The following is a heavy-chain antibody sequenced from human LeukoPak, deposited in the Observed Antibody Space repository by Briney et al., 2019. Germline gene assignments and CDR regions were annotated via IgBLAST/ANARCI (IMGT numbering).Heavy chain of an antibody. Sequence: SSETLSLTCTVSGGSISSGGYYWSWLRQHPGKGLEWIGYIYYSGSTYYNPSLKSRVTISVDTSKNQFSLKLSSVTAADTAVYYCAREKSSTSYVTHNWFDPWGQGTLVTVSS. CDR1: GGSISSGGYY. V-gene: IGHV4-31*03. CDR2: IYYSGST. J-gene: IGHJ5*02. D-gene: IGHD2-2*01. CDR3: AREKSSTSYVTHNWFDP.